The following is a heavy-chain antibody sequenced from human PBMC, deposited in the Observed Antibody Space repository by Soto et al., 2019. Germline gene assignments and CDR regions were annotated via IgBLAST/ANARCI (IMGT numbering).Heavy chain of an antibody. V-gene: IGHV3-23*01. J-gene: IGHJ4*02. CDR3: AKPLPAYDSSGYYLVY. D-gene: IGHD3-22*01. Sequence: PGGSLSLSCAASGFTFSTYAMSWVRQAPGKGLEWVSRITGSGAGTYYADSVKGRFTISRDNSNNTLWLQMNSLRAEDTAVYYCAKPLPAYDSSGYYLVYWGQGTLVTVSS. CDR1: GFTFSTYA. CDR2: ITGSGAGT.